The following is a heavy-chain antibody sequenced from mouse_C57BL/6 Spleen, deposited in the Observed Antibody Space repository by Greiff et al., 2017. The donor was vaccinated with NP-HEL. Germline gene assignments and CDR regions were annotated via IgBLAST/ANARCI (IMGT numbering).Heavy chain of an antibody. J-gene: IGHJ4*01. CDR2: IYPGDGDT. CDR3: ARDGITTVVATRYAMDY. Sequence: VQLQQSGPELVKPGASVKISCKASGYAFSSSWMNWVKQRPGKGLEWIGRIYPGDGDTNYNGKFKGKATLTADKSSSTAYMQLSSLTSEDSAVYFCARDGITTVVATRYAMDYWGQGTSVTVSS. D-gene: IGHD1-1*01. CDR1: GYAFSSSW. V-gene: IGHV1-82*01.